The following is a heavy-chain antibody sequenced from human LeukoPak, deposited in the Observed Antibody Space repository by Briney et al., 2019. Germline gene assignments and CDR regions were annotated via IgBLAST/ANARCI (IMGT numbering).Heavy chain of an antibody. CDR3: ARRREATLGY. CDR2: INHSGST. D-gene: IGHD1-26*01. CDR1: GGSFSGYY. Sequence: SETLSLTCAVYGGSFSGYYWSWIRQPPGKGLEWIGEINHSGSTNYNPSLKSRVTISVDTSKNQFSLKLSSVTAADTAVYYCARRREATLGYWGQGTLVTVSS. J-gene: IGHJ4*02. V-gene: IGHV4-34*01.